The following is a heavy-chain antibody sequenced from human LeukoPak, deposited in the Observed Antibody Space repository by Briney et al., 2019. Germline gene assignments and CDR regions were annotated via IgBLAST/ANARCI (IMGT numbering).Heavy chain of an antibody. CDR1: GGSISSYY. J-gene: IGHJ4*02. Sequence: SETLSLTCTVSGGSISSYYWSWIRQPAGKGLEWIGRIYTSGSTNYNPSLKSRVTMSVDTSKNQFSLKLSSVTAADTAVYYCATVGAAAGMGLLFDYWGQGTLVTVSS. CDR3: ATVGAAAGMGLLFDY. D-gene: IGHD6-13*01. CDR2: IYTSGST. V-gene: IGHV4-4*07.